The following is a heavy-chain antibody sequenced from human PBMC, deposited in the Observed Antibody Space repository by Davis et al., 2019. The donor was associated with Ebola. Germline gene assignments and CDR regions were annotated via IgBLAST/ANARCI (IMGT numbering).Heavy chain of an antibody. CDR1: GGSISSSSYY. V-gene: IGHV3-7*01. Sequence: PSETLSLTCTVSGGSISSSSYYWGWVRQAPGKGLEWVANIKQDGSENFYVDSVKGRFTISRDNTRNLLFLHMNILRVEDTAVYYCARWGPDYWGQGTLVIVSS. J-gene: IGHJ4*02. CDR3: ARWGPDY. D-gene: IGHD3-16*01. CDR2: IKQDGSEN.